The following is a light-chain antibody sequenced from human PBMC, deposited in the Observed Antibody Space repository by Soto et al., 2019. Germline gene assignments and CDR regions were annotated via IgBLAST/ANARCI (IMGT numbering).Light chain of an antibody. CDR2: GAS. CDR3: QQYEKWPPSIT. Sequence: EIVLTQSPGTLSVSPGDRVTLSCRASQSISINLAWYQHKPGQAPRLLIYGASTRATGISARFSGGGSGTEFTLTISSLQSEDFALYFCQQYEKWPPSITFGQGTRLEI. V-gene: IGKV3-15*01. J-gene: IGKJ5*01. CDR1: QSISIN.